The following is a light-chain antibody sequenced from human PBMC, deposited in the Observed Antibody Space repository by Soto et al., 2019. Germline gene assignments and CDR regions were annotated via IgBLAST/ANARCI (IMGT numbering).Light chain of an antibody. J-gene: IGKJ4*01. Sequence: EIVLTQSPGTLSLSPGERATLSCRASQSVSSSYLAWYQQKPGQAPRLLIYGASSRATGIPDRFSGSGSGTDFTLTISRLEPEDFAVYYCQQYGSSPLTFGAGTNVDIK. CDR1: QSVSSSY. V-gene: IGKV3-20*01. CDR2: GAS. CDR3: QQYGSSPLT.